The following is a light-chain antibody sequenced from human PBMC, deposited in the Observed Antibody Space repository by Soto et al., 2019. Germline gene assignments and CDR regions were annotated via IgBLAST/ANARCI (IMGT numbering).Light chain of an antibody. CDR1: QSISSW. V-gene: IGKV1-5*03. Sequence: DIQMTQSPSTLSASVGDRVTITCRASQSISSWLAWYQQKPGKAPNLLISKASSLESGVPSRFSGSGSGTEFTPTISSLQPDDFATYYCQQYYSYSYTFGQGTKLEIK. CDR3: QQYYSYSYT. CDR2: KAS. J-gene: IGKJ2*01.